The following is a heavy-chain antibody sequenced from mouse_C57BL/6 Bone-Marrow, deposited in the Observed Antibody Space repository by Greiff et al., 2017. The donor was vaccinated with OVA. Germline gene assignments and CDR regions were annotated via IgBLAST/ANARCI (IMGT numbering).Heavy chain of an antibody. D-gene: IGHD1-1*01. V-gene: IGHV6-6*01. J-gene: IGHJ4*01. CDR1: GFTFSDAW. CDR2: IRNKANNPAT. CDR3: TRKLLRPHYAMDY. Sequence: EVQGVESGGGLVQPGGSMKLSCAASGFTFSDAWMDWVRQSPEKGLEWVAEIRNKANNPATYYAESVKGRFTISRDDSKSSVYLQMNSLRAEDTGIYYCTRKLLRPHYAMDYWGQGTSVTVSS.